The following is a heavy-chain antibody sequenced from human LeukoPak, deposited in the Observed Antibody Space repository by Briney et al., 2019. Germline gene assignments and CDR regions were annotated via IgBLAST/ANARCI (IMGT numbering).Heavy chain of an antibody. Sequence: SSETLSLTCTVSGGSISSSTYYWGWIRQPPGKGLEWIGSIYYSGSTNYNPSLKSRVTISVDTSKNQFSLKLSSVTAADTAVYYCARLKVRTGDRKGPFDYWGQGTLVTVSS. D-gene: IGHD1-14*01. J-gene: IGHJ4*02. V-gene: IGHV4-39*07. CDR1: GGSISSSTYY. CDR3: ARLKVRTGDRKGPFDY. CDR2: IYYSGST.